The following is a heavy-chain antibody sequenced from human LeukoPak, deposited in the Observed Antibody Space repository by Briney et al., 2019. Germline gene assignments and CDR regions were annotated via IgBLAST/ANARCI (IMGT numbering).Heavy chain of an antibody. V-gene: IGHV3-30*02. Sequence: GGSLRLSCAASGFSFSSHGFFWVRQAPGKGLEWVALIWYDGSKKLYADSVKGRFTIARDDSKNTLLLQMNSLRAEDTSLYYCAKAPAYSTRQIDYWGQGTLVTVSS. J-gene: IGHJ4*02. CDR1: GFSFSSHG. CDR2: IWYDGSKK. CDR3: AKAPAYSTRQIDY. D-gene: IGHD6-13*01.